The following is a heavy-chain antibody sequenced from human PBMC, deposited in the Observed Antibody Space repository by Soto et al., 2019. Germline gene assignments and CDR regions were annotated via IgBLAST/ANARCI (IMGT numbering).Heavy chain of an antibody. Sequence: QVQLVESGGGVVQPGRSLRLSCAASGFTFSSYGMHWVRQAPGKGLEWVAVIWYDGSNKYYADSVKGRFTISRDNSKNTLYLQMNSLRDEDTGVYYCARDRGYYYGSGSYKCFDPWGQGTLVTVSS. CDR1: GFTFSSYG. V-gene: IGHV3-33*01. CDR2: IWYDGSNK. CDR3: ARDRGYYYGSGSYKCFDP. J-gene: IGHJ5*02. D-gene: IGHD3-10*01.